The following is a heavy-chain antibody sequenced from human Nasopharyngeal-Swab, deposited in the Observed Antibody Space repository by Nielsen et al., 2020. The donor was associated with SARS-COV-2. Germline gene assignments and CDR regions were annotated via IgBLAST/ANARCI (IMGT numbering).Heavy chain of an antibody. CDR1: GGSFSGYY. D-gene: IGHD6-6*01. CDR2: INHSGST. CDR3: ARRAARYYYGMDV. J-gene: IGHJ6*02. Sequence: SETLSLTCAVYGGSFSGYYWSWIRQPPEKGLEWIGEINHSGSTNYNPSLKSRVTISVDTSKNQFSLKLSSVTAADTAVYYCARRAARYYYGMDVWGQGTTVTVSS. V-gene: IGHV4-34*01.